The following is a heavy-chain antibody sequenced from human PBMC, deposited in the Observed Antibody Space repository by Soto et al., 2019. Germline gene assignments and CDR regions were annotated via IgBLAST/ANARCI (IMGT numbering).Heavy chain of an antibody. CDR1: GGSISSGDYY. CDR3: ARDLNSWHTNWFDP. J-gene: IGHJ5*02. V-gene: IGHV4-30-4*01. D-gene: IGHD1-20*01. CDR2: IYYSGST. Sequence: QVQLQESGPGLVKPSQTLSLTCTVSGGSISSGDYYWSWIRQPPGKGLEWIGYIYYSGSTYYNPSLKSRVTXXVXTXXNQFSLKLSPVTAADTAVYYCARDLNSWHTNWFDPWGQGTLVTVSS.